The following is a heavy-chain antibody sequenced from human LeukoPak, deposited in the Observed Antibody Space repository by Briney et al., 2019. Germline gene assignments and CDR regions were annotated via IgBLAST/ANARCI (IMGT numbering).Heavy chain of an antibody. Sequence: GGSLRLSCAASGFTFSSYAMGWVRQAPGKGLEWVSAISGSGGSTYYADSVKGRFTISRDNSKNTLYLQMNSLRAENTAVYYCAKETDCTNGVCYYFDYWGQGTLVTVSS. CDR3: AKETDCTNGVCYYFDY. J-gene: IGHJ4*02. CDR1: GFTFSSYA. V-gene: IGHV3-23*01. CDR2: ISGSGGST. D-gene: IGHD2-8*01.